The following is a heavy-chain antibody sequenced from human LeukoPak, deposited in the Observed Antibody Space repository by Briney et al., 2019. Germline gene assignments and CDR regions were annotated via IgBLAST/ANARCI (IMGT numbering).Heavy chain of an antibody. Sequence: SETLSLTCTVSGGSISSYYWSWIRQPPGKGLEWIGYIYYSGSTSYNPSLKSRVTISVDTSRNQLSLKLSSVTAADTAVYYCARGWHDSSGYYCYWGQGTLVTVSS. CDR1: GGSISSYY. CDR2: IYYSGST. V-gene: IGHV4-59*01. D-gene: IGHD3-22*01. J-gene: IGHJ4*02. CDR3: ARGWHDSSGYYCY.